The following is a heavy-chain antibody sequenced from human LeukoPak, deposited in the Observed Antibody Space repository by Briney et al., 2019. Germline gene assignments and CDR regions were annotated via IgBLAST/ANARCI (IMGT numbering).Heavy chain of an antibody. CDR1: GGSISSYY. CDR3: AREGKLTGYFGGLGFNN. D-gene: IGHD6-19*01. Sequence: SETLSLTCTVSGGSISSYYWSWIRQPPGKGLEWIGYVYYSGSTYYNPSLKSRVTISVDTSENQFSLKLSSVTAADTAVYYCAREGKLTGYFGGLGFNNWGQGILVTVSS. J-gene: IGHJ4*02. V-gene: IGHV4-59*01. CDR2: VYYSGST.